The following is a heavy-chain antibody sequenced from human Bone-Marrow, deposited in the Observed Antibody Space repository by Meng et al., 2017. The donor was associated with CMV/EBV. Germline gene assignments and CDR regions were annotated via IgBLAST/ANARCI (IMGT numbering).Heavy chain of an antibody. CDR3: AKDHGYGYVRLFDY. J-gene: IGHJ4*02. V-gene: IGHV3-23*01. D-gene: IGHD5-18*01. CDR2: ISGSGTST. CDR1: GFTFSNAW. Sequence: GESLKISCAASGFTFSNAWMSWVRQAPGKGLEWVSAISGSGTSTYYADSVKGRFTISRDNSKNTLYLQMNSLRAEDTAVYYCAKDHGYGYVRLFDYWGQGTLVTVSS.